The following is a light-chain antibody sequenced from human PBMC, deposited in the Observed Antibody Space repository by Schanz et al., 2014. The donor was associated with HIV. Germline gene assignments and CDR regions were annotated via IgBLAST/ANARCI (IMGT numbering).Light chain of an antibody. J-gene: IGKJ1*01. V-gene: IGKV3-15*01. CDR1: QSVSSN. Sequence: EIVMTQSPATLSVSPGERATLSCRASQSVSSNLAWYQQKPGQAPRLLIYGASTRATGIPARFSGSGSGTEFTLTISGLQSEDFALYYCLQHNNWPWTFGQGTKVEIK. CDR3: LQHNNWPWT. CDR2: GAS.